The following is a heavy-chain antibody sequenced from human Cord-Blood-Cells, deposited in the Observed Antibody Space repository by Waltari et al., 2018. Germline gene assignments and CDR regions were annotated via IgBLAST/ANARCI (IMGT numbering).Heavy chain of an antibody. CDR1: GFTFSSYW. V-gene: IGHV3-74*01. CDR3: ARVTGDLFPVDY. D-gene: IGHD7-27*01. J-gene: IGHJ4*02. CDR2: INIDGSST. Sequence: EVQLVESGGGLVQPGGSLRLSCAAPGFTFSSYWMHWVRQAPGKGLVWVSRINIDGSSTSYADSVKGRFTISRDNAKNTLYLQMNSLRAEDTAVYYCARVTGDLFPVDYWGQGTLVTVSS.